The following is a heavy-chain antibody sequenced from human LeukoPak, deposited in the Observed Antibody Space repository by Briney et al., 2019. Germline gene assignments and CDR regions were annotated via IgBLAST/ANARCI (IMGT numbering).Heavy chain of an antibody. CDR3: ARDGLLNAVAGPTSFDY. D-gene: IGHD6-19*01. CDR2: IIPILGIA. Sequence: AASVKVSCKASGGTFSSYAISWVRQAPGQGLEWMGRIIPILGIANYAQKFQGRVTITADKSTSTAYMELSSLRSEDTAVYYCARDGLLNAVAGPTSFDYWGQGTLVTVSS. CDR1: GGTFSSYA. J-gene: IGHJ4*02. V-gene: IGHV1-69*04.